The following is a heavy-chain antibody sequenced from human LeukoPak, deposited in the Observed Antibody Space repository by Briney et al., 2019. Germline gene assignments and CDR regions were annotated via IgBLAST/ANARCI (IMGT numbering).Heavy chain of an antibody. CDR1: GYTFTSYY. J-gene: IGHJ4*02. V-gene: IGHV1-69*13. CDR2: IIPIFGTA. CDR3: ARDPPSRSLYYSSSSGGVGEWYFDY. Sequence: ASVKVSCKASGYTFTSYYMHWVRQAPGQGLEWMGGIIPIFGTANYAQKFQGRVTITADESTSTAYMELSSLRSEDTAVYYCARDPPSRSLYYSSSSGGVGEWYFDYWGQGTLVTVSS. D-gene: IGHD6-6*01.